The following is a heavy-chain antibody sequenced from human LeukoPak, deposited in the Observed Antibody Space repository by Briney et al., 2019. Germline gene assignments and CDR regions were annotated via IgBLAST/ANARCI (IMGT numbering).Heavy chain of an antibody. CDR3: VRVPSDCTTDSCYSLNYFDS. Sequence: SETLSLTCSVSGASISSFFWTWIRQPAGKGLEWIGRLNLSGTTNYNPSLKSRVAMSADTSKNQLSLKLTSVTAADTAVYYCVRVPSDCTTDSCYSLNYFDSWGQGTLVTVSS. D-gene: IGHD2-2*01. V-gene: IGHV4-4*07. CDR1: GASISSFF. CDR2: LNLSGTT. J-gene: IGHJ4*02.